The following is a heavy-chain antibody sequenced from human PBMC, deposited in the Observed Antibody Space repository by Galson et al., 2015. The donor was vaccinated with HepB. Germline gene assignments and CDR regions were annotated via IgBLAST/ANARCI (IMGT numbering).Heavy chain of an antibody. CDR3: AKDIGRTAARPYYYYYYGMDV. Sequence: SLRLSCAASGFTFSSYAMSWVRQAPGKGLEWVSAISGSGGSTYYADSVKGRFTISRDNSKNTLYLQMNSLRAEDTAVYYCAKDIGRTAARPYYYYYYGMDVWGQGTTVTVSS. CDR1: GFTFSSYA. CDR2: ISGSGGST. V-gene: IGHV3-23*01. D-gene: IGHD6-6*01. J-gene: IGHJ6*02.